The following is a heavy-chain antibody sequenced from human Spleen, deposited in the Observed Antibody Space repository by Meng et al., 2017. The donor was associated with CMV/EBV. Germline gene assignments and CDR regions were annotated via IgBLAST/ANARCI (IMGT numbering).Heavy chain of an antibody. D-gene: IGHD3-3*01. CDR1: GYTFTNSD. J-gene: IGHJ6*02. CDR3: ARESRITIFGVVSIYGLDV. V-gene: IGHV1-18*01. Sequence: ASVKVSCKASGYTFTNSDINWVRQAPGHGLEWMGWISSYNANTNYAQNLQGRVTMTIDTATTTAYMELRSLRYDDTAVYYCARESRITIFGVVSIYGLDVWGQGTTVTVSS. CDR2: ISSYNANT.